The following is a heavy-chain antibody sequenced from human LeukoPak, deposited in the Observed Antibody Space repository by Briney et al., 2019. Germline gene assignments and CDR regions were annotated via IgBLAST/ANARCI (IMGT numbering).Heavy chain of an antibody. CDR3: AKVYEDDILTGYVGGGGDDYFDY. V-gene: IGHV3-15*01. D-gene: IGHD3-9*01. Sequence: PGGSLRLSCAASGFTFTNAWMSWVRQAPGKGLEWIGRIKSKTDDGTTDYAAPVKGRFTISRDDSKNTLYLQMNSLRAEDTAVYYCAKVYEDDILTGYVGGGGDDYFDYWGQGTLVTVSS. CDR2: IKSKTDDGTT. J-gene: IGHJ4*02. CDR1: GFTFTNAW.